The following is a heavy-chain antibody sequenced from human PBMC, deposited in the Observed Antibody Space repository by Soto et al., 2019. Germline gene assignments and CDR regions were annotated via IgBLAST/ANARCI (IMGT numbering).Heavy chain of an antibody. CDR3: ARDPRTERLQYSSGWPSDY. Sequence: WGSLRLSCAASGFTFSSYSMNWVRQAPGKGLEWVSSVSSSSSYIYYADSVKGRFTISRDNAKNSLYLQMNSLRAEDTAVYYCARDPRTERLQYSSGWPSDYWGQGTLVNVSS. CDR1: GFTFSSYS. V-gene: IGHV3-21*01. CDR2: VSSSSSYI. D-gene: IGHD6-19*01. J-gene: IGHJ4*02.